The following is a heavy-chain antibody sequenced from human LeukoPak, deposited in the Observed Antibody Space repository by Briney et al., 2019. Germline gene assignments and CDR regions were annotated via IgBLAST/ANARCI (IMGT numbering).Heavy chain of an antibody. J-gene: IGHJ5*02. CDR2: INGEGSST. V-gene: IGHV3-74*01. D-gene: IGHD6-19*01. CDR3: ARDGTGWSNWFDP. CDR1: GFIVRSNY. Sequence: SGGSLRLSCAASGFIVRSNYMSWVRQAPGKGLVWVSRINGEGSSTTYAESVKGRFTISRDNAKNTLYLQMSSLRAEDTAVYYCARDGTGWSNWFDPWGQGTLVTVSS.